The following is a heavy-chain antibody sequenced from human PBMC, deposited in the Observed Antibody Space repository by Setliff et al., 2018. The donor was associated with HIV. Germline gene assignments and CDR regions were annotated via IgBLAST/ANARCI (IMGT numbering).Heavy chain of an antibody. D-gene: IGHD2-21*01. CDR1: GDSISSSNYY. J-gene: IGHJ4*02. Sequence: PSETLSLTCTVSGDSISSSNYYWVWIRQPPGKGLEWIGTIYYSGSTYYNLSLKSRVTISTDTSKNQFSLKVRAVTAADTAVYYCARQVTVVGYFETAAGSFNYWGPGTLVTVSS. CDR2: IYYSGST. CDR3: ARQVTVVGYFETAAGSFNY. V-gene: IGHV4-39*01.